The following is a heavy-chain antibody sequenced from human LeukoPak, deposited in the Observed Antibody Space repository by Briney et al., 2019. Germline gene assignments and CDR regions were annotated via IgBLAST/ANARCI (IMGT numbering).Heavy chain of an antibody. V-gene: IGHV3-33*06. D-gene: IGHD4-23*01. CDR1: GFTFSNYG. Sequence: GGSLRLSCAASGFTFSNYGMHWVHQAPGKGLEWVAVMWYDGTNKYYADSVKGRFTISRDNSKNTLYLQLNSPRAEDTAIYYCAKDGKEKAVVTPGYFDYWGQGTLVTVSS. J-gene: IGHJ4*02. CDR2: MWYDGTNK. CDR3: AKDGKEKAVVTPGYFDY.